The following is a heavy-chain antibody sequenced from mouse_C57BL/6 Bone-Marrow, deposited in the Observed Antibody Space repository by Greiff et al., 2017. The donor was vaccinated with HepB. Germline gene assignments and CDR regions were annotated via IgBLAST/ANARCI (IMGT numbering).Heavy chain of an antibody. CDR1: GYTFTSYW. D-gene: IGHD2-2*01. CDR3: ARLGIWLRRWFAY. Sequence: QVQLQQPGAEFVKPGASVKMSCKASGYTFTSYWITWVKQRPGQGLEWIGDIYPGSGSTNYNEKFKSKATLTVDTSSSTAYMQLSSLTSEDSAVYYCARLGIWLRRWFAYWGQGTLVTVSA. V-gene: IGHV1-55*01. CDR2: IYPGSGST. J-gene: IGHJ3*01.